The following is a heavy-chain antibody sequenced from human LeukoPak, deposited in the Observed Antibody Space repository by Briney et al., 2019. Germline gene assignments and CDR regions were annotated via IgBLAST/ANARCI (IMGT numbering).Heavy chain of an antibody. CDR2: IYTSGTT. Sequence: PSETLSLTCTVSGGSISSYYWSWIRQPAGKGLEWIGRIYTSGTTNYNPSPKSRVTMSIDTSTNQFSLKLTSVTAADTAVYYCATRIGGGSSYYFDYWGQGTLVTVSS. D-gene: IGHD6-6*01. CDR3: ATRIGGGSSYYFDY. CDR1: GGSISSYY. V-gene: IGHV4-4*07. J-gene: IGHJ4*02.